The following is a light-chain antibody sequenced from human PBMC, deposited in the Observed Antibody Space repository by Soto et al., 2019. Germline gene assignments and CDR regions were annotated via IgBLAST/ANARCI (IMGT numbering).Light chain of an antibody. CDR1: SSNIGAGYV. CDR2: VNN. J-gene: IGLJ2*01. CDR3: QSYDSSLSAVL. Sequence: QSVLTQPPSVSGAPGQRVTISCTGSSSNIGAGYVVHWYQQLPGTAPKLLIYVNNNRPSGVPDRFSGSKSGTSASLAITGLQAEDEADYYCQSYDSSLSAVLFGRGTKLTVL. V-gene: IGLV1-40*01.